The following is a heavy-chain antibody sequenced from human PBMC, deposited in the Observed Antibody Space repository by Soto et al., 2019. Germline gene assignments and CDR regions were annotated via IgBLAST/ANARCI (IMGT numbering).Heavy chain of an antibody. Sequence: QVQLQESGPGLVKPSETLSLTCTVSGGSISSYYWSWIRQPPGKGLEWIGYIYYSGSTNYNPSLKSRVTLSVDTSRNQFSLTLSSVTAADTAVYYCARGWRQLVPNWFYPWGQGTLVTVSS. CDR3: ARGWRQLVPNWFYP. J-gene: IGHJ5*02. CDR1: GGSISSYY. D-gene: IGHD6-6*01. V-gene: IGHV4-59*01. CDR2: IYYSGST.